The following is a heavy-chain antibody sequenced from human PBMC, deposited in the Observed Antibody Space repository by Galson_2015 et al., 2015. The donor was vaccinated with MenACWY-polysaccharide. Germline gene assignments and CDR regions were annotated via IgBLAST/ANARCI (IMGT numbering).Heavy chain of an antibody. CDR3: AKGLGSFDF. V-gene: IGHV3-23*01. D-gene: IGHD3-10*01. CDR2: FSGTDDNT. J-gene: IGHJ4*02. Sequence: SLRLSCAASGSPFSRYAMTWVRQAPGKGLEWVSTFSGTDDNTYYAASVKGRFTISRDNSKSTLYLQMNSLRAEDTAINYCAKGLGSFDFWGQGTLVTVSS. CDR1: GSPFSRYA.